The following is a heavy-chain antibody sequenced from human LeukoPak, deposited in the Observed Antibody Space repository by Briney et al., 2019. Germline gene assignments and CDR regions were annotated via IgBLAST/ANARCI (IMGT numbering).Heavy chain of an antibody. Sequence: ASVKVSCKASGYTFTSYGISWVRQAPGQGLEWMGWISAYNGNTNYAQKLQGRATMTTDTSTGTAYMELRSLRSDDTAVYYCARGWFGELDYGMDVWGQGTTVTVSS. V-gene: IGHV1-18*01. CDR3: ARGWFGELDYGMDV. CDR1: GYTFTSYG. J-gene: IGHJ6*02. CDR2: ISAYNGNT. D-gene: IGHD3-10*01.